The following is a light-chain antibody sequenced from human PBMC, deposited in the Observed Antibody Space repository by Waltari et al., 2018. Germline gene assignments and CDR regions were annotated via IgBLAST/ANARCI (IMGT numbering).Light chain of an antibody. CDR1: SSDIGTYNI. V-gene: IGLV2-23*02. J-gene: IGLJ3*02. CDR3: SSYAGGSWV. Sequence: QSALTQPASVSGSPGQSIPIPCTRTSSDIGTYNIVSWCQQYPGKVPKLIVYEVSKRPSGVSNHFSGSKSGNTASLTISGLQAEDEAHYYCSSYAGGSWVFGRGTKVTVL. CDR2: EVS.